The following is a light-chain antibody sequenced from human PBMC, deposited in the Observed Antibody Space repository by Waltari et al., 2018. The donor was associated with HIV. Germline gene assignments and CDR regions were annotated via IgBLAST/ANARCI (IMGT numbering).Light chain of an antibody. CDR3: QQYNVYPWT. J-gene: IGKJ1*01. CDR1: ETFGNW. CDR2: RAS. Sequence: DIEMTQSPSTLSASVGDTVTITCRTSETFGNWLAWYQMKPGKAPDLLIYRASTLKSGAPSRFSGRGSGTEFALTVRCLQPDDVGTFFCQQYNVYPWTFGQGTRVDLK. V-gene: IGKV1-5*03.